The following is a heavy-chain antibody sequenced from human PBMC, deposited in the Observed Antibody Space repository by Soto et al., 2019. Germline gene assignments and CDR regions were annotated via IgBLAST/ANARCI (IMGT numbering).Heavy chain of an antibody. CDR3: ARGPRNWRVDY. CDR2: MNPNNGNT. V-gene: IGHV1-8*01. J-gene: IGHJ4*02. CDR1: AYTFTSYD. D-gene: IGHD1-20*01. Sequence: QVQLVQSGAEVKKPGASVKVSCKAAAYTFTSYDINWVRQATGQDFEWMGWMNPNNGNTAYAQKFQGRVTMTRDTSKSTAFMELSSLTSEDTAVYYCARGPRNWRVDYWGQGTLVTVSS.